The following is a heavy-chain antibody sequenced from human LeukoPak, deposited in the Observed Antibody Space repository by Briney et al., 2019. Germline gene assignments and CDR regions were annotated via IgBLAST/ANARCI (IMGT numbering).Heavy chain of an antibody. D-gene: IGHD6-13*01. CDR2: ISYDGSNK. CDR1: GFTFSSYA. V-gene: IGHV3-30-3*01. Sequence: GGSLRLSCAASGFTFSSYAMHWVRQAPGKGLEWVAVISYDGSNKYYADSVKGRFTISRDNSKNTLYLQMNSLRAEDTAVYYCARGGSSSWPRGLYYFDYWGQGTRVTVSS. J-gene: IGHJ4*02. CDR3: ARGGSSSWPRGLYYFDY.